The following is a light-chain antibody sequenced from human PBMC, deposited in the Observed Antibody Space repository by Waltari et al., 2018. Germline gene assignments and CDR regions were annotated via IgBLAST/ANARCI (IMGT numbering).Light chain of an antibody. CDR2: GAS. CDR3: QHYVRLPAT. Sequence: ETVLTQSPGTLSLSPGERHTLSCRASQSVGRSLAWYQQKPGQAPRLLIYGASSRATGIPDRFSGSGSGTDFSLTISRLEPEDFAVYYCQHYVRLPATFGQGTKVEIK. V-gene: IGKV3-20*01. CDR1: QSVGRS. J-gene: IGKJ1*01.